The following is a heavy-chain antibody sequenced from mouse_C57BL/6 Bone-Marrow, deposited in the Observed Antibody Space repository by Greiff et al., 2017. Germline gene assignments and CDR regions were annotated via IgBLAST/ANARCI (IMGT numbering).Heavy chain of an antibody. V-gene: IGHV5-9*01. CDR3: ARHGYYSYWYFDV. CDR2: ISGGGGNT. J-gene: IGHJ1*03. Sequence: EVKLMESGGGLVKPGGSLKLSCAASGFTFSSYTMSWVRQTPEKRLEWVATISGGGGNTYYPDSVKGRFTISRDNAKTTLDLQMSSLRSEDTALYYCARHGYYSYWYFDVWGTGTTVTVSS. D-gene: IGHD2-3*01. CDR1: GFTFSSYT.